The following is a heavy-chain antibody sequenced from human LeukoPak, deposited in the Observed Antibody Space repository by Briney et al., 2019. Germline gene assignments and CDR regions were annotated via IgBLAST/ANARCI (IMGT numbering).Heavy chain of an antibody. V-gene: IGHV3-30*02. D-gene: IGHD3-22*01. CDR1: GFTFSSYG. CDR3: AKDLGYYDSSGYQPRDI. Sequence: GGSLRLSCAASGFTFSSYGMHWVRQAPGKGLEWVAFIRYDGSNKYYADSVKGRFTISRDNSKNTLYLQMDSLRAEDTAVYYRAKDLGYYDSSGYQPRDIWGQGTMVTVSS. CDR2: IRYDGSNK. J-gene: IGHJ3*02.